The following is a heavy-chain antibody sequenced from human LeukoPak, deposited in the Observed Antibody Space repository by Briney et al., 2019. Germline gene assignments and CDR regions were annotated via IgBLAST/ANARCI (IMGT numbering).Heavy chain of an antibody. V-gene: IGHV3-7*01. D-gene: IGHD3-10*01. Sequence: GGSLRLSCAASGFTFSTYWMSWVHQAPGRGLEWVANINQDESERYYVDSVKGRFTISRDNAKNSLYLQMSSLRAEDTAVYYCARLGRGLAYWGQGTLVTVSS. J-gene: IGHJ4*02. CDR1: GFTFSTYW. CDR2: INQDESER. CDR3: ARLGRGLAY.